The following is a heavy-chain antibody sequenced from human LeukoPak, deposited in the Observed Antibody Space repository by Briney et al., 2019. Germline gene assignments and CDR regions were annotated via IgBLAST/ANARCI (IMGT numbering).Heavy chain of an antibody. V-gene: IGHV4-31*03. CDR3: ASVAAAGRHGGMDV. CDR1: GGSISSGGYY. CDR2: IYYSGST. D-gene: IGHD6-13*01. Sequence: TSETLSLTCTVSGGSISSGGYYRSWIRQHPGKGLEWIGYIYYSGSTYYNPSLKSRVTISVDKSKNQFSLKLSSVTAADTAVYYCASVAAAGRHGGMDVWGKGTTVTVSS. J-gene: IGHJ6*04.